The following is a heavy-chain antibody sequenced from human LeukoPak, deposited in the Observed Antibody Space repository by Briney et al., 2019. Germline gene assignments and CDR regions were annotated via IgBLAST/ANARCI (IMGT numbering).Heavy chain of an antibody. Sequence: ASVKVSCKAHGNTFTGYHIHWVRQAPGQGLEWMGWINPNSGGTNYAEKFQGRVTMTRDTSISTAYMELTRLRSDDTAVYYCARGSLIAVGDFDYWGQGTLVTVSS. J-gene: IGHJ4*02. CDR2: INPNSGGT. D-gene: IGHD6-19*01. V-gene: IGHV1-2*02. CDR1: GNTFTGYH. CDR3: ARGSLIAVGDFDY.